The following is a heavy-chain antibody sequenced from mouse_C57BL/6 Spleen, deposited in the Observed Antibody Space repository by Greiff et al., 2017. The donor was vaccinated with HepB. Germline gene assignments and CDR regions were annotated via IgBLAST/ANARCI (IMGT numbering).Heavy chain of an antibody. CDR2: IYPGSGNT. D-gene: IGHD1-1*01. CDR1: GYTFTDYY. CDR3: ARKGYGSSFFDV. J-gene: IGHJ1*03. V-gene: IGHV1-76*01. Sequence: QVQLQQSGAELVRPGASVKLSCKASGYTFTDYYINWVKQRPGQGLEWIARIYPGSGNTYYNEKFKGKATLTAEKSSSTAYMQLSSLTSEDSAVYFCARKGYGSSFFDVWGTGTTVTVSS.